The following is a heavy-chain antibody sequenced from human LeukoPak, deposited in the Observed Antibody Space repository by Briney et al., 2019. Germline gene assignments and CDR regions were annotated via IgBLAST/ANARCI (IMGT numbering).Heavy chain of an antibody. Sequence: PGGSLRLSCAASGFTFSDYYMSWIRQAPGKGLEWVSYISSSGSTIYYADSVKGRFTISRDNAKNSLYLQMNSLRAEDTAVYYCARDDHCSGGSCTENYYYYYMDVWGKGTTVTVSS. CDR2: ISSSGSTI. CDR1: GFTFSDYY. CDR3: ARDDHCSGGSCTENYYYYYMDV. J-gene: IGHJ6*03. V-gene: IGHV3-11*04. D-gene: IGHD2-15*01.